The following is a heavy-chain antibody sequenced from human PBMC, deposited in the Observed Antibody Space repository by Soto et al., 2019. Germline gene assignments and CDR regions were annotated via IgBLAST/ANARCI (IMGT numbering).Heavy chain of an antibody. D-gene: IGHD3-10*01. J-gene: IGHJ4*02. CDR1: GGSFIGFY. CDR3: ARGGRLWFGDHYFDY. CDR2: INHSGST. Sequence: FEPPSLPCAVYGGSFIGFYWSRIRQPPGKGLEWIGEINHSGSTNYNPSLKSRVTISVDTSKNQFSLKLSSVTAADTAVYYCARGGRLWFGDHYFDYWGQGTLVTVSS. V-gene: IGHV4-34*01.